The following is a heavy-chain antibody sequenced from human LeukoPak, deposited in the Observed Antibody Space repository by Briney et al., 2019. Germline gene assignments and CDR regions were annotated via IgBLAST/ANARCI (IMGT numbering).Heavy chain of an antibody. D-gene: IGHD2-2*02. CDR3: ARALYCSSTSCYTNWFDP. CDR2: INSDGSST. J-gene: IGHJ5*02. CDR1: GFTFSSYW. Sequence: GGSLRLSCAASGFTFSSYWMHWVRQAPGKGLVWVSRINSDGSSTSYADSVKGRFTISRDNAKNTLYLQMNSLRAEDTAVYYCARALYCSSTSCYTNWFDPWGQGTLVTVSS. V-gene: IGHV3-74*01.